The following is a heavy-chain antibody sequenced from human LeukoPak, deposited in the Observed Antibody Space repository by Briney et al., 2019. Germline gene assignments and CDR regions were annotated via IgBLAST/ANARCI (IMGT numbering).Heavy chain of an antibody. Sequence: SVKVSCKAPGGTFSSYAISWVRQAPGQGLEWMGGIIPIFGTANYAQKFQGRVTITADESTSTAYMELSSLRSEDTAVYYCARGRGSSTSCYGCYYYYMDVWGKGTTVTVSS. CDR3: ARGRGSSTSCYGCYYYYMDV. CDR1: GGTFSSYA. J-gene: IGHJ6*03. V-gene: IGHV1-69*13. D-gene: IGHD2-2*01. CDR2: IIPIFGTA.